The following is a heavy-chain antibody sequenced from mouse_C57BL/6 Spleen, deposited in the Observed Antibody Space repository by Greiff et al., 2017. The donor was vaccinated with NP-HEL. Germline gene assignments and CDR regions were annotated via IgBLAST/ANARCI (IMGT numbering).Heavy chain of an antibody. CDR2: INPNYGTT. D-gene: IGHD1-1*01. J-gene: IGHJ4*01. CDR1: GYSFTDYN. CDR3: ARCYYGSRYYAMDY. Sequence: EVQLQQSGPELVKPGASVKISCKASGYSFTDYNMNWVKQSNGKSLEWIGVINPNYGTTSYNQKFKGKATLTVDQSSSTAYMQLNSLTSEDSAVYYGARCYYGSRYYAMDYWGQGTSVTVSS. V-gene: IGHV1-39*01.